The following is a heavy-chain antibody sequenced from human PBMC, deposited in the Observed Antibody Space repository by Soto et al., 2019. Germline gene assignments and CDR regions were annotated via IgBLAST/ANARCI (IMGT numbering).Heavy chain of an antibody. D-gene: IGHD3-3*01. V-gene: IGHV3-66*01. CDR1: GFTVSNHY. Sequence: EVQLVESGGGLVQPGGSLRLSCAASGFTVSNHYMAWVRQAPWKGLAWVSVIHTGGSTYYADSVKGRFSISRDNSKNTLYLQMSSLRAEDTAVYYCARDFYDLSYKFDYWGQGTLVTVSS. CDR3: ARDFYDLSYKFDY. J-gene: IGHJ4*02. CDR2: IHTGGST.